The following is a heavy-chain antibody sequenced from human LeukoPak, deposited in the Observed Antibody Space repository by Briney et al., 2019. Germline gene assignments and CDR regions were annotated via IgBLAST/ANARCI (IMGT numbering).Heavy chain of an antibody. CDR3: ARDHGTEVAFDI. Sequence: KASETLSLTCTVSGVAITSNYWSWIRQPPGKGLEYIGYMYYSGSNNYNPSLQSRVTISVDTSKNQFSLKLGSVTAADTAVYYCARDHGTEVAFDIWGQGTMVTVSS. J-gene: IGHJ3*02. V-gene: IGHV4-59*01. CDR2: MYYSGSN. CDR1: GVAITSNY.